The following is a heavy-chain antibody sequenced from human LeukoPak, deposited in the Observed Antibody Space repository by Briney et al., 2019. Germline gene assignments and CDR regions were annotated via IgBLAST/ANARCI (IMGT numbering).Heavy chain of an antibody. J-gene: IGHJ5*02. V-gene: IGHV1-18*01. CDR2: ISTYNGNT. CDR1: GYTFSSYG. D-gene: IGHD1-26*01. Sequence: GASVKVSCKASGYTFSSYGISWVRQAPGQGLEWMGWISTYNGNTDYAQKFQGRVTMTTDTSTSTVYMELRSLRSDDTAVYYCARVRALVTDPWGQGTLVTVSS. CDR3: ARVRALVTDP.